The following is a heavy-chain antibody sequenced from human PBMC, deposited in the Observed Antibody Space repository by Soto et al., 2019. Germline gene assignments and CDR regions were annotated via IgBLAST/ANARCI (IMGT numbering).Heavy chain of an antibody. CDR2: IYPGDSDT. J-gene: IGHJ6*02. CDR3: ARTAAAGKYYYGVAV. Sequence: GESLKISCKVSTWHNFTSYWIALVRQMPGEGLEWMGIIYPGDSDTRYSPSFQGQVTISADKSISTAYLQWSSLKASDTAMYYCARTAAAGKYYYGVAVWGQGTTVTGSS. CDR1: TWHNFTSYW. D-gene: IGHD6-13*01. V-gene: IGHV5-51*01.